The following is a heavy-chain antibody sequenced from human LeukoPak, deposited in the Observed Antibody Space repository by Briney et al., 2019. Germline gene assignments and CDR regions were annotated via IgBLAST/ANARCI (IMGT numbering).Heavy chain of an antibody. V-gene: IGHV4-39*01. J-gene: IGHJ5*02. CDR3: ARHRYSSSRNWFDP. D-gene: IGHD6-13*01. CDR2: IYYSGST. Sequence: SETLSLTCAVYGGSFSGYYWGWIRQPPGKGLEWTGSIYYSGSTYYNPSLKSRVTISVDTSKNQFSLKLSSVTAADTAVYYCARHRYSSSRNWFDPWGQGTLVTVSS. CDR1: GGSFSGYY.